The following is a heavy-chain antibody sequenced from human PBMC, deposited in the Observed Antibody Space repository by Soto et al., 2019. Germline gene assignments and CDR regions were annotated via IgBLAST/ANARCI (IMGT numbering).Heavy chain of an antibody. J-gene: IGHJ4*02. D-gene: IGHD3-22*01. CDR3: AKVFYYYDSSGYYYFDY. Sequence: GGSLRLSCAASGFPFSSYAVSWVRQAPGKGPEWISSISGSGSTIYYADSVKGRFTISRDNSKNTLYLQMSSLRAEDTAVYYCAKVFYYYDSSGYYYFDYWGQGTLVTVS. CDR2: ISGSGSTI. V-gene: IGHV3-23*01. CDR1: GFPFSSYA.